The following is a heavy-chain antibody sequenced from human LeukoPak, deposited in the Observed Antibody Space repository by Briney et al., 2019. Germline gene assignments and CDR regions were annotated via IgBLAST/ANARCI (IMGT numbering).Heavy chain of an antibody. CDR3: ARELGGTKTGGFDI. CDR1: GFRFSYHD. J-gene: IGHJ3*02. V-gene: IGHV3-64*02. D-gene: IGHD1-14*01. CDR2: IGAAGAHT. Sequence: GGSLRLPCAASGFRFSYHDMHWVRQAPGKGLEFVSSIGAAGAHTFYADSVKDRFTISRDNFQSTMYLQMDGLRPEDSAVYYCARELGGTKTGGFDIWGQGTVVTVSS.